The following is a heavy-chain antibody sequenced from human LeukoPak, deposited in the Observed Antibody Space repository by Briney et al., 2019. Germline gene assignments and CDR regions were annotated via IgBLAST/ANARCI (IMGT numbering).Heavy chain of an antibody. CDR2: IIPIFGTA. CDR3: ARSRRGHGYGSQYYYYYMDV. V-gene: IGHV1-69*05. Sequence: GASVKVSCKASGGTFSSYALSWVRQAPGQGLEWMGGIIPIFGTANYAQKFQGRVTITTHESTSTAYMELSSLRSEDTAVYYCARSRRGHGYGSQYYYYYMDVWGKGTTVTVSS. D-gene: IGHD2-15*01. CDR1: GGTFSSYA. J-gene: IGHJ6*03.